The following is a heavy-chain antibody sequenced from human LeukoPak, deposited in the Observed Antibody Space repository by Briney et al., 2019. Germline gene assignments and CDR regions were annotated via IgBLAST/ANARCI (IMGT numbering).Heavy chain of an antibody. CDR2: IYYSGST. CDR1: GGSLSSYY. J-gene: IGHJ4*02. CDR3: ARATDNGDIDY. Sequence: SETLSLTCTVSGGSLSSYYWSWIRQPPGKGLEWIGYIYYSGSTNYSPSLKSRVTISVDTSKNQFSLKLSSVTAADTAVYYCARATDNGDIDYWGQGTLVTVSS. D-gene: IGHD4-17*01. V-gene: IGHV4-59*01.